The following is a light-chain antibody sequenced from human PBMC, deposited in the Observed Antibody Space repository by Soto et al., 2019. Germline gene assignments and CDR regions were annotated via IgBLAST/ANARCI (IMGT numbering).Light chain of an antibody. V-gene: IGKV1-12*01. CDR1: QDISTW. Sequence: DIQMIQSPSSVSASVGDRVSITCRASQDISTWLAWFQQKPGQAPKLLIYAASNLHTGVPSRFGGSGSGTDFTLTISGLRPEDFATYYCQQANSFPFTFGQGTRLE. J-gene: IGKJ2*01. CDR2: AAS. CDR3: QQANSFPFT.